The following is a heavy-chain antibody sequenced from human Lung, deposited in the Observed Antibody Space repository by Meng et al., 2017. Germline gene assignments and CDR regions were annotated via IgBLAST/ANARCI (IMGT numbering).Heavy chain of an antibody. V-gene: IGHV1-2*06. Sequence: QGEVVQSGAEVKKPGATVKVSCKASGYTFPDYWLHWVRRAPGQGLEWMGRINPKSGDTHYAQRFQGRVTMTGDTSIGTAYMELSGLRSDDTAMYYCARDEDISAAGKLFGDYWGQGTLVTVSS. J-gene: IGHJ4*02. CDR1: GYTFPDYW. D-gene: IGHD6-25*01. CDR3: ARDEDISAAGKLFGDY. CDR2: INPKSGDT.